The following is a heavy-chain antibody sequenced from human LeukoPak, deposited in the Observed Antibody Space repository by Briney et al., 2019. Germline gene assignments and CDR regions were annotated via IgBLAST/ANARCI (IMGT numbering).Heavy chain of an antibody. V-gene: IGHV1-18*01. D-gene: IGHD2-2*02. CDR1: GYILSSYG. Sequence: ASVKVSCKASGYILSSYGIAWVRQAPGQGLEWMGWINVYGGSTNFAQKFQGRVTMTTDTSTNTAYMELSNLRFDDTATYYCARDGRYTWYFDFWGQGTLVTVSS. J-gene: IGHJ4*02. CDR2: INVYGGST. CDR3: ARDGRYTWYFDF.